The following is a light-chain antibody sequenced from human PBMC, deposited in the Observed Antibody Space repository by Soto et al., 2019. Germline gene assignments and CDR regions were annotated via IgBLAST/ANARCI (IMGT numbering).Light chain of an antibody. CDR2: GSI. Sequence: QAVVTQPPSVSGAPGQRVTISCTGSSSNIGAGYDVHWYQQLPGTAPKLLIYGSINRPSGVPDRFSGSKSGTSASLAITGLQAEDEADYYCQSYDSSLSGSSVFGTGTKLTVL. CDR3: QSYDSSLSGSSV. J-gene: IGLJ1*01. CDR1: SSNIGAGYD. V-gene: IGLV1-40*01.